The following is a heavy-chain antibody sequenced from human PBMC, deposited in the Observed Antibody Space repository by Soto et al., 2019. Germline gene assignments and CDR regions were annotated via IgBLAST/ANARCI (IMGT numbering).Heavy chain of an antibody. Sequence: QVQLVQSGAEVREPGASVKVSCKASGYSFTNNDVSWVRQATGQGLEWMGWMNPGSGNTGYAQKFQGRVTMTRDISIATAYMELSGLTSDDTAIYDCARMATFGSLNWFDPWGQGTLVSVSS. CDR2: MNPGSGNT. D-gene: IGHD3-16*01. V-gene: IGHV1-8*01. CDR1: GYSFTNND. J-gene: IGHJ5*02. CDR3: ARMATFGSLNWFDP.